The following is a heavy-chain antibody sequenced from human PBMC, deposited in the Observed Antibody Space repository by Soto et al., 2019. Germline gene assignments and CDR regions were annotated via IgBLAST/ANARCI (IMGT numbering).Heavy chain of an antibody. J-gene: IGHJ6*02. CDR2: IYYSGST. D-gene: IGHD3-3*01. V-gene: IGHV4-30-4*01. CDR3: ARIKRITIFGVVIDKPRPYYYYGMDV. CDR1: GGSISSGDYY. Sequence: PSETLSLTCTVSGGSISSGDYYWSWIRQPPGKGLEWIGYIYYSGSTYYNPSLKSRVTISVDTSKNQFSLKLSPVTAADTAVYYCARIKRITIFGVVIDKPRPYYYYGMDVWGQGATVTSP.